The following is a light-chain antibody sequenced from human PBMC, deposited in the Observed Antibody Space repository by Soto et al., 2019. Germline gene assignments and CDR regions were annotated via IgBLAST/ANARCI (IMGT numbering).Light chain of an antibody. CDR2: DVS. CDR1: SSDVGGYNY. V-gene: IGLV2-14*01. J-gene: IGLJ1*01. CDR3: SSYTSSSTRV. Sequence: QSALTQPASVSGSPGQSITISCTGTSSDVGGYNYASWYQRHPGKAPKLMIYDVSNRPSGVSNRFSGSKSGNTASLTISGLQSEDEADYYCSSYTSSSTRVFGTGTKVTVL.